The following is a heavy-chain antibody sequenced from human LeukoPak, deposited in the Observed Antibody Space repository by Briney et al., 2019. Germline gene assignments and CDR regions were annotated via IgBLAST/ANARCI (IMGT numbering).Heavy chain of an antibody. V-gene: IGHV4-4*07. CDR2: IYTSGST. J-gene: IGHJ6*03. D-gene: IGHD3-3*01. Sequence: PSETLSLTSAVSGGSISSYYWSWMPPRAGKGLEWIGRIYTSGSTNYNPSHNGRVTISLDTSKTQFSLNLSSVTAADTAVYYCANHDTLFGAAHFYLDVWGKGTTVTVSS. CDR1: GGSISSYY. CDR3: ANHDTLFGAAHFYLDV.